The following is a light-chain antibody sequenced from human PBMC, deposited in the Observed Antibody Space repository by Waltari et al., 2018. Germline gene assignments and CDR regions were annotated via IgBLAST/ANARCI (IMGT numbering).Light chain of an antibody. CDR1: QSISTY. Sequence: DIQMTQSPSSLSASVGDRVTITCRASQSISTYLNWYQQKPGKAPKLLIYTASTLQSGVPSRFSGIGSGTDFTLTISSLQPEDFSTFYCQQTYSIPLTFGGGTNVEIK. V-gene: IGKV1-39*01. CDR3: QQTYSIPLT. J-gene: IGKJ4*01. CDR2: TAS.